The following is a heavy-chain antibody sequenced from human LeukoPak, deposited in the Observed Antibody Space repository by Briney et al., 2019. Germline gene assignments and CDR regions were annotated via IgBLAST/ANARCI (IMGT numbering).Heavy chain of an antibody. CDR3: ARDDTSAHFFDY. CDR1: GFTFKIYS. J-gene: IGHJ4*02. D-gene: IGHD3-10*01. CDR2: ISTSSSHM. V-gene: IGHV3-21*01. Sequence: PGRSLRLSCAASGFTFKIYSMNWVRQAPGKGLEWVSSISTSSSHMYYGDSVKGRFTISRDNAKNSLYLQMNTLRAEDTAVYYSARDDTSAHFFDYWGQGTLVTVSS.